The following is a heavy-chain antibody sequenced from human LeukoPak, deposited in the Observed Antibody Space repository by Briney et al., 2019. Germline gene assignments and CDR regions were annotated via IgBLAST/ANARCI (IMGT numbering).Heavy chain of an antibody. D-gene: IGHD6-13*01. CDR3: ARGDSMAAAASKTIYYYNHGMDV. CDR1: GGPFSSYS. CDR2: IIPIFGTT. V-gene: IGHV1-69*13. Sequence: AASVKVSCKASGGPFSSYSISWVRQAPGQGLEWMGGIIPIFGTTNYAQKFQGRVTIIADESTGAAYMELRSLRSEDTAVYYCARGDSMAAAASKTIYYYNHGMDVWGQGTTVTVSS. J-gene: IGHJ6*02.